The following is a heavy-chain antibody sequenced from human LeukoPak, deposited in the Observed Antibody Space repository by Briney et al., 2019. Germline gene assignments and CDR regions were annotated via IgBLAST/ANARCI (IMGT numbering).Heavy chain of an antibody. CDR2: ISGSGGST. CDR3: AKARFFYGPYYYMDV. D-gene: IGHD4-17*01. J-gene: IGHJ6*03. Sequence: GGSLRLSCAASGFTFSSYAMSWVRQAPGKGLEWVSAISGSGGSTYYADSVKGRFTISRDNSKNTLYLQTNSLRAEDTAVYYCAKARFFYGPYYYMDVWGKGTTVTVSS. CDR1: GFTFSSYA. V-gene: IGHV3-23*01.